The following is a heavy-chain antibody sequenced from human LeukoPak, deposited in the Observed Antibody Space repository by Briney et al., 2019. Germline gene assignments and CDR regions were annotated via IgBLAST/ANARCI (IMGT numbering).Heavy chain of an antibody. V-gene: IGHV3-15*01. CDR1: GFTFSNAW. D-gene: IGHD6-13*01. CDR3: TTGEVAAAGITDY. CDR2: IKSKTDGGTT. Sequence: PGGSLRLSCAASGFTFSNAWMSWVRQAPGKGLEWVGRIKSKTDGGTTDYAAPVKGRFTISRDDSKNTLYLQMNSLKTEDTAVYYCTTGEVAAAGITDYWGQGTLVTVSS. J-gene: IGHJ4*02.